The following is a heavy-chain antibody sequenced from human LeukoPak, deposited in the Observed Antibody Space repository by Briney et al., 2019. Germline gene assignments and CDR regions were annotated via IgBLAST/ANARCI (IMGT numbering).Heavy chain of an antibody. Sequence: SETLSLTCTVSGGSISSYYWSWIRQPAGKGLEWIGRIYTGGSTNYNPSLKSRVTMSVDTSKNQFSLKLSSVTAADTAVYYCARSSGEAATTTTISRYFDYWGQGTLVTVSS. CDR1: GGSISSYY. D-gene: IGHD5-24*01. V-gene: IGHV4-4*07. CDR3: ARSSGEAATTTTISRYFDY. J-gene: IGHJ4*02. CDR2: IYTGGST.